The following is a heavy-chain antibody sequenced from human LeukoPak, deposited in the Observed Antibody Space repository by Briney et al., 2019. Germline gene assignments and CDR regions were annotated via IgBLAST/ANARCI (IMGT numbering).Heavy chain of an antibody. J-gene: IGHJ6*03. V-gene: IGHV3-30*04. CDR2: ISSDGVEK. Sequence: GGSLRLSCEASGFTFSHYGMHCVRQTPGKGLEWVAAISSDGVEKHYADSVKGRFTISRDNSKSTLYLQMNSLRAEDTALYYCAREGHYDILTGYSPVEYYFYYMDVWGKGTTVTVSS. CDR3: AREGHYDILTGYSPVEYYFYYMDV. D-gene: IGHD3-9*01. CDR1: GFTFSHYG.